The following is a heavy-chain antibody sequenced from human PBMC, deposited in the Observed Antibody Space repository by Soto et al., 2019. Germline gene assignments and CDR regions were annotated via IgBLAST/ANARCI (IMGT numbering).Heavy chain of an antibody. J-gene: IGHJ6*02. CDR1: GFTFSSYS. Sequence: GGSLRLSCAASGFTFSSYSMNWVRQAPGKGLEWVSSISSSSSYIYYADSVKGRFTISRDNAKNSLYLQMSSLRAEDTAVYYCARDGWGLLRDTRIDVWGQGTSVTVSS. V-gene: IGHV3-21*01. CDR3: ARDGWGLLRDTRIDV. D-gene: IGHD1-26*01. CDR2: ISSSSSYI.